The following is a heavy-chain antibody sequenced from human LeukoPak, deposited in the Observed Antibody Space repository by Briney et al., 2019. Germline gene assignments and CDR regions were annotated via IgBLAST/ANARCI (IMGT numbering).Heavy chain of an antibody. CDR1: GYTFTGYY. D-gene: IGHD2-2*01. CDR2: INPNSGGT. J-gene: IGHJ4*02. Sequence: ASVKVSCKASGYTFTGYYMHWVRQAPGQGLEWMGWINPNSGGTNYAQKFQGRVTMTRDTSISTAYMELSRLRSDDTAVYYCASEHCSSTSCFSAYWGQGTLVTVSS. CDR3: ASEHCSSTSCFSAY. V-gene: IGHV1-2*02.